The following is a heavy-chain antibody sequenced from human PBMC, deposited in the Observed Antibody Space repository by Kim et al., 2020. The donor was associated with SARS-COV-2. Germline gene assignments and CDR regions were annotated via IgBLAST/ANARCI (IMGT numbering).Heavy chain of an antibody. CDR1: GFTVSSNY. D-gene: IGHD1-26*01. CDR3: ARDSTSVGATTFGMDV. V-gene: IGHV3-53*01. Sequence: GGSLRLSFAASGFTVSSNYMSWVRQAPGKGLEWVSVIYSGGSTYYADSVKGRFTISRDNSKNTLYLQMNSLRAEDTAVYYCARDSTSVGATTFGMDVWGQGTTVTVSS. J-gene: IGHJ6*02. CDR2: IYSGGST.